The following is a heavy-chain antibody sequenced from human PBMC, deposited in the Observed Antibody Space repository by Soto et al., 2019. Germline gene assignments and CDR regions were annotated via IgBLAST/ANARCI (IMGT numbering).Heavy chain of an antibody. CDR2: ISSSGSYI. Sequence: PGGSLRLSCAASGFTFSSYSMNWVRQAPGKGLEWVSSISSSGSYIYYADSVKGRFTISRDNAKNSLYLQMNSLRAEDTAVYYCARDDEYSSGWYSDYWGQGTLVTVS. CDR3: ARDDEYSSGWYSDY. V-gene: IGHV3-21*01. CDR1: GFTFSSYS. J-gene: IGHJ4*02. D-gene: IGHD6-19*01.